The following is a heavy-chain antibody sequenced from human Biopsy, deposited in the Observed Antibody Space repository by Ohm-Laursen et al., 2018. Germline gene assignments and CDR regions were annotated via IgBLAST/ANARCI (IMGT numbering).Heavy chain of an antibody. D-gene: IGHD1-26*01. Sequence: GTLSLTYGVSGVSISSTTYYWGWIRQPPGKGLEWIGSIHYSGTTYYHASLRSRVTISVDKSKNQFSLKLTSVTAAETAVYYCARQGEWEHFADYWGQGTLVSVSS. CDR2: IHYSGTT. J-gene: IGHJ4*02. CDR1: GVSISSTTYY. CDR3: ARQGEWEHFADY. V-gene: IGHV4-39*01.